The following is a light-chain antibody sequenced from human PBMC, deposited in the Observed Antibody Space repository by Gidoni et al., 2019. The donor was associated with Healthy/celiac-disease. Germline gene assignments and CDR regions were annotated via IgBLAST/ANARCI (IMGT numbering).Light chain of an antibody. CDR2: KAS. J-gene: IGKJ1*01. CDR1: QSISSW. Sequence: DIQMTQSPSTLSASVGDRVTITCRASQSISSWLAWYQQKPGKAPKLLIYKASSLESGVPSRFSGSGSGTEFTLTISSLQPDDFATYYCQQYNSYSGSWTFGQGTKLEIK. V-gene: IGKV1-5*03. CDR3: QQYNSYSGSWT.